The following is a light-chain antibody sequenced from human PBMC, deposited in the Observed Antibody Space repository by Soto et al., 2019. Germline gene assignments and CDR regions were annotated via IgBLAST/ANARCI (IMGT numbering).Light chain of an antibody. V-gene: IGKV3-20*01. CDR3: QRYCSSPPFT. CDR1: QRVSSSC. CDR2: GAS. J-gene: IGKJ2*01. Sequence: EIVLTQSPGTLSLSPAERATLSCRASQRVSSSCLAWYQQKPGQAPRLLIYGASSRATGIPDRFSGSGAGTDFTLTISRLEPEYFAVYFCQRYCSSPPFTCGQGTKVEI.